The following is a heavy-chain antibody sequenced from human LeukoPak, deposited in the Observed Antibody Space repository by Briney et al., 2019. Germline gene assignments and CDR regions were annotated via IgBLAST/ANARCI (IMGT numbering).Heavy chain of an antibody. CDR2: ISWNSGSI. CDR1: GFTFDDYA. CDR3: AKGRYDSSGYYPFDY. Sequence: PGGSLRLSCAASGFTFDDYAMHWVRQAPGKGLEWVSGISWNSGSIGYADSVKGRFTISRDNAKNSLYLQMNSLRAEDTALYYCAKGRYDSSGYYPFDYWGQGTLVTVSS. V-gene: IGHV3-9*01. J-gene: IGHJ4*02. D-gene: IGHD3-22*01.